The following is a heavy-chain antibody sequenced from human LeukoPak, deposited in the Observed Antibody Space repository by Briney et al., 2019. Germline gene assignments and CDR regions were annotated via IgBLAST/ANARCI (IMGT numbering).Heavy chain of an antibody. Sequence: GGSLRLSCAASGFTFSSYGMSWVRQSPGKGLEWVSAISGSGGSTYYADSVKGRFTISRDNSKNTLYLQMNSLRAEDTAVYYCARGQYSGYDFFDYWGQGTLVTVSS. CDR1: GFTFSSYG. V-gene: IGHV3-23*01. D-gene: IGHD5-12*01. CDR2: ISGSGGST. J-gene: IGHJ4*02. CDR3: ARGQYSGYDFFDY.